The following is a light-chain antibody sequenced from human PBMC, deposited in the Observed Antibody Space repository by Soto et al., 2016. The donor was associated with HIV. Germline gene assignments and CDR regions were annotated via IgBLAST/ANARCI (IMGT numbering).Light chain of an antibody. V-gene: IGKV1-12*01. Sequence: DIQMTQSPSSLSASVGDRVTITCRASQSISSWLTWYQQKPGKAPQLLIYGASTLQSGVPSRFSGGGSGTDFTLTISTLQPEDFATYYCQQANSFPLTFGGGTKVEIK. CDR2: GAS. CDR3: QQANSFPLT. CDR1: QSISSW. J-gene: IGKJ4*01.